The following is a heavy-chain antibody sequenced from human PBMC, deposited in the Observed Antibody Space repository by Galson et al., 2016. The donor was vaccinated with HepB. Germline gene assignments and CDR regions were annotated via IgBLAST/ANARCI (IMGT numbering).Heavy chain of an antibody. Sequence: ETLSLTCTVSGDSIGTYYWNWIRQSPGKGLEWIAYIHYSGNTKYNPSLKSRVSISIDTSQNQFSLKVNSVTAADTAVYYCARVDRPYVNDNSGYLATFDSWGQGTLVTVSS. CDR2: IHYSGNT. CDR3: ARVDRPYVNDNSGYLATFDS. CDR1: GDSIGTYY. V-gene: IGHV4-59*01. J-gene: IGHJ4*02. D-gene: IGHD3-22*01.